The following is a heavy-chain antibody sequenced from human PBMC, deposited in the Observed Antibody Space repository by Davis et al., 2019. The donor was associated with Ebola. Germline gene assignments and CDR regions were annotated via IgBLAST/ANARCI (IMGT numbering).Heavy chain of an antibody. D-gene: IGHD2-15*01. CDR3: AKDPRYCIGGSCYKYGMDV. CDR2: ISYDGSNQ. CDR1: GFTFSSYT. V-gene: IGHV3-30-3*01. J-gene: IGHJ6*02. Sequence: GESLKISCAASGFTFSSYTMHWVRQAPGKGLEWVALISYDGSNQYYADSVKGRFTISRDNSKNTLYLQMNSLRAEDTAVYYCAKDPRYCIGGSCYKYGMDVWGQGTTVTVSS.